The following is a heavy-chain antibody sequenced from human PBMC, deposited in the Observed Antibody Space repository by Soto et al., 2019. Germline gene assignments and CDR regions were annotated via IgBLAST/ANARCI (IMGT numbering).Heavy chain of an antibody. CDR2: INSDGSST. D-gene: IGHD2-15*01. CDR3: ARTNGGGWDYFDY. J-gene: IGHJ4*02. CDR1: GFILSSYW. V-gene: IGHV3-74*01. Sequence: EVHLVESGGDLVQPGGSLRLSCAASGFILSSYWMYWVRQAPGKGLVWVSRINSDGSSTSYAESVKGRFTISRDNAKNTLFLQMNSLRAEDTAVYYCARTNGGGWDYFDYWGQGTLVTVSS.